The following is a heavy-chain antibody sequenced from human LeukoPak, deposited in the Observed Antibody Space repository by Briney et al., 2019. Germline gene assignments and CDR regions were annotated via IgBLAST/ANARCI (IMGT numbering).Heavy chain of an antibody. Sequence: SQTLSPTCSVSGGSISSGSYYWSWIRQPAGKGLEWIGRIYTSGSTNYNPSLKSRVTISVDTSKNQFSLKLSSVTAADTAVYYCARRRDFWSGYYPNWFDPWGQGTLVTVSS. V-gene: IGHV4-61*02. D-gene: IGHD3-3*01. CDR3: ARRRDFWSGYYPNWFDP. CDR2: IYTSGST. CDR1: GGSISSGSYY. J-gene: IGHJ5*02.